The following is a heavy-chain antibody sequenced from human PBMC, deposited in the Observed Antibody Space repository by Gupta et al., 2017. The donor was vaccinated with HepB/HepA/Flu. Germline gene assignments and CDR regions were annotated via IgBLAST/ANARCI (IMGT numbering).Heavy chain of an antibody. D-gene: IGHD6-13*01. CDR2: ISAFSGYT. J-gene: IGHJ3*02. CDR1: GSSFTDYG. V-gene: IGHV1-18*01. Sequence: QSPLVQSGAEEQKPGASVKVSCKASGSSFTDYGVSWVRQAPGQGLEWMGWISAFSGYTNYGQKLQGRGSLTIDKSTSTAYMELRSRRYDDTAVYYCARDRAYSSSWRDAFDIWGQGTRVTVSS. CDR3: ARDRAYSSSWRDAFDI.